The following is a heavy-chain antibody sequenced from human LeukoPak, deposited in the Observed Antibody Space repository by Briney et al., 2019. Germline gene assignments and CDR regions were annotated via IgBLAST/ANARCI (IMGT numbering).Heavy chain of an antibody. Sequence: SETLSLTCTVSGGSNSSSTYYWGWIRQPPGTGLEWIGSIYYSGSTYYNPSLKSRVTISVDTSKNQFSLKLSSVTAADTAVYYWARLGRVLEWLSFFDYWGQGTLVTVSS. CDR1: GGSNSSSTYY. V-gene: IGHV4-39*01. CDR3: ARLGRVLEWLSFFDY. CDR2: IYYSGST. J-gene: IGHJ4*02. D-gene: IGHD3-3*01.